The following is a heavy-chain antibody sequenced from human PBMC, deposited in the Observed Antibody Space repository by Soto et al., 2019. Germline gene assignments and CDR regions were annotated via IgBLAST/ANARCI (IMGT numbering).Heavy chain of an antibody. Sequence: QVQLVQSGAEVKKPGASVKVSCKASGYTFTGYYMHWVRQAPGQGLEWMGWINPNSGGTNYAQKFQGRVTMTRGTSISTAYMELSRLRSDDTAVYYCARGVATNSSVFEPAPFDIWGQGTMVTVSS. CDR1: GYTFTGYY. J-gene: IGHJ3*02. V-gene: IGHV1-2*02. CDR3: ARGVATNSSVFEPAPFDI. CDR2: INPNSGGT. D-gene: IGHD5-12*01.